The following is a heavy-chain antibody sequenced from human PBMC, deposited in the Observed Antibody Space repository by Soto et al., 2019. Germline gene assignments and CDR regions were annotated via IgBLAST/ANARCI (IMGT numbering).Heavy chain of an antibody. CDR3: VREGRGSFDF. Sequence: GGSLRLSCAASGFIFTNYAMNWVRQAPGKGLEWVSVIGGRGNSAYYADSVQGRFTISRDNSKNTLSLQMSSLTADDTAIYYCVREGRGSFDFWGRGTMVNRLL. V-gene: IGHV3-23*01. CDR1: GFIFTNYA. D-gene: IGHD5-12*01. J-gene: IGHJ3*01. CDR2: IGGRGNSA.